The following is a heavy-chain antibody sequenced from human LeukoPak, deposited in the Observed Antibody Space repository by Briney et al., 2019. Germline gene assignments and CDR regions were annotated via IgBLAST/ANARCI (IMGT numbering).Heavy chain of an antibody. Sequence: GGSLRLSCAASAFTFSNYGMHWVRQAPGKGLEWVAFVRYDETTKFYADSVKGRFTISRDNSKTTLYLQMNSLRAEDTAVYYCAKDVPTAYFDYWGQGTLVTVSS. V-gene: IGHV3-30*02. J-gene: IGHJ4*02. CDR1: AFTFSNYG. CDR2: VRYDETTK. CDR3: AKDVPTAYFDY. D-gene: IGHD2-2*01.